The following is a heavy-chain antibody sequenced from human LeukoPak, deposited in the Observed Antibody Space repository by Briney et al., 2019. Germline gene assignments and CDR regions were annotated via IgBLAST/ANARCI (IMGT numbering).Heavy chain of an antibody. CDR3: ARVEPYDILTGYKVRWFDP. V-gene: IGHV4-30-4*02. CDR2: IYYSGST. J-gene: IGHJ5*02. D-gene: IGHD3-9*01. CDR1: GGSINSGDYY. Sequence: SETLSLTCTVSGGSINSGDYYWSWIRQPPGKGLEWIGYIYYSGSTYYNPSLKSRVTISVDTSKNQFSLKLSSVTAADTAVYYCARVEPYDILTGYKVRWFDPWGQGTLVTVSS.